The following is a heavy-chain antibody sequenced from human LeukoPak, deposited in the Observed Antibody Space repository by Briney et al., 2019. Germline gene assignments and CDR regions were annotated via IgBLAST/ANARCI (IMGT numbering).Heavy chain of an antibody. D-gene: IGHD1-7*01. CDR2: IYPGDSDT. CDR1: GYSFTSYW. J-gene: IGHJ4*02. CDR3: ARGGLSRTLRSLDY. Sequence: GESLKISCKGSGYSFTSYWVAWVRQMPGKGLEWMGIIYPGDSDTRYSPSFQGQVTISADKAISTAYLQLSSLKASDTAMYYCARGGLSRTLRSLDYWGQGTLVTVSS. V-gene: IGHV5-51*01.